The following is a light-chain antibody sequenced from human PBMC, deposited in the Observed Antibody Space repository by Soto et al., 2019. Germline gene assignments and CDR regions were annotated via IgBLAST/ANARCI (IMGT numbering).Light chain of an antibody. Sequence: EIVMTQSPGTLSVSPGERATLSCRASQSVSSNLAWYQQKPGQAPRLLIYGASTRATGIPARFSDSGSGTEFTLTISSLQSEDSAVYYCEQYNNWPSYTFGQGTYLEIK. J-gene: IGKJ2*01. CDR1: QSVSSN. V-gene: IGKV3-15*01. CDR3: EQYNNWPSYT. CDR2: GAS.